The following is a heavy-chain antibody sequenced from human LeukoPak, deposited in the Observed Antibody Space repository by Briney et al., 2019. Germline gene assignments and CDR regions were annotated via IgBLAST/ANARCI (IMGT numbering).Heavy chain of an antibody. CDR2: ISSSSSYI. CDR3: ARGTALGWYFDL. Sequence: PGGSLRLSCVASGFTFSSYNMNWVRQAPGKGLEWVSSISSSSSYIYYADSVKGRFTVSRDNAKNSLYLQMNSLRAEDTAVYYCARGTALGWYFDLWGRGTLVTVSS. J-gene: IGHJ2*01. D-gene: IGHD6-13*01. V-gene: IGHV3-21*01. CDR1: GFTFSSYN.